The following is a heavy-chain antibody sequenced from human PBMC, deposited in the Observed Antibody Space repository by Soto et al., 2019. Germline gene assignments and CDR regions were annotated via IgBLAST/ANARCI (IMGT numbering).Heavy chain of an antibody. CDR1: GFTFTTYW. CDR3: AREKGYCSSTSCYSSNYYYYYMDV. V-gene: IGHV3-7*01. D-gene: IGHD2-2*02. Sequence: PGGSLRLSCAASGFTFTTYWMSWVRQAPGKGLEWVATIKQDGSEKYYVDSVKGRFTISRDNAKNSLFLQMNSLRAEDTAVYYCAREKGYCSSTSCYSSNYYYYYMDVWGKGTTVTVSS. J-gene: IGHJ6*03. CDR2: IKQDGSEK.